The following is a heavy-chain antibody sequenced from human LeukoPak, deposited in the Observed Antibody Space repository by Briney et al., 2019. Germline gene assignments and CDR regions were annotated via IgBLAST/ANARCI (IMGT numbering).Heavy chain of an antibody. Sequence: PSETLSLTCTVSGGSISSSSYYWGWIRQPPGKGLEWIGSIYYSGSTYYNPSLKSRVTISVDTSKNQFSLKLSSVTAADTAVYYCARKYSSSWYGPRRAAFDIWGQGTMVTVSS. J-gene: IGHJ3*02. CDR1: GGSISSSSYY. CDR3: ARKYSSSWYGPRRAAFDI. V-gene: IGHV4-39*01. D-gene: IGHD6-13*01. CDR2: IYYSGST.